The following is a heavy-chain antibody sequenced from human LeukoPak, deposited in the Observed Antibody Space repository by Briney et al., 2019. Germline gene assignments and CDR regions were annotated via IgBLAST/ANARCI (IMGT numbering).Heavy chain of an antibody. J-gene: IGHJ5*02. D-gene: IGHD1-26*01. CDR3: AKSGSGSYS. CDR2: ISGSGRGGST. V-gene: IGHV3-23*01. CDR1: GFTFSSSA. Sequence: GGSLRLSCAAPGFTFSSSAMSWVRQAPGKGLEWVSAISGSGRGGSTYYADSVKGRFTISRDNSKNTVFLQMNSLRAEDTAIYYCAKSGSGSYSWGQGTLVTVSS.